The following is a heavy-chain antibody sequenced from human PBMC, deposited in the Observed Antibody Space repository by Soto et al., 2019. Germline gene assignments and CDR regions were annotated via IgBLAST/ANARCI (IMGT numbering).Heavy chain of an antibody. V-gene: IGHV2-26*01. CDR2: IFPNDEK. J-gene: IGHJ6*02. Sequence: PTETLTLTCTVSGFSLSYGKLGVTWIRQPPGKAPEWLAHIFPNDEKSFSPSLKTRLTISRDTSKSQVVLVMTNMDPVDTGTYYCARIQTDFWSGEGPYVMDVWGQGTAVTVSS. CDR3: ARIQTDFWSGEGPYVMDV. D-gene: IGHD3-3*01. CDR1: GFSLSYGKLG.